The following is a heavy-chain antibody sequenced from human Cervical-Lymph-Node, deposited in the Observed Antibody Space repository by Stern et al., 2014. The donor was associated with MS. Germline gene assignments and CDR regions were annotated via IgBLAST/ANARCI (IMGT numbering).Heavy chain of an antibody. D-gene: IGHD4-23*01. Sequence: VQLVESGGGVVQPGRSLRLSCAASGFTFSNSGMHWVRPAPGRGLEWVALISYDGSSRIYADSGKGRFTISRDTSKNTLYLQMNSLRADDTAVYYCAKAPVVYSAPLDYWGQGTLVTVSS. CDR3: AKAPVVYSAPLDY. CDR1: GFTFSNSG. V-gene: IGHV3-30*18. CDR2: ISYDGSSR. J-gene: IGHJ4*02.